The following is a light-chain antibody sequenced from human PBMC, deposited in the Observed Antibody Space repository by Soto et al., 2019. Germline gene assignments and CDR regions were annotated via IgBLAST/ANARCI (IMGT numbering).Light chain of an antibody. J-gene: IGKJ2*01. CDR1: QSVSSK. CDR2: GAS. V-gene: IGKV3-15*01. CDR3: QQYNNWPQT. Sequence: EIVMTQSPVTLSVSPGERATLSCSASQSVSSKLAWYQQKPGQAPRLLIYGASTRATGIPARFSGSGSGTEFTLSISSLQSEDFAVYYCQQYNNWPQTFGQGTKLEIK.